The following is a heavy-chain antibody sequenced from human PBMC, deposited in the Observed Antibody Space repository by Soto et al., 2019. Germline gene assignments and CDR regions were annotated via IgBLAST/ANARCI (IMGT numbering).Heavy chain of an antibody. V-gene: IGHV3-30*03. CDR1: GFTFSSYG. CDR2: ISNDGSNK. J-gene: IGHJ4*02. Sequence: QVQLVESGGGVIKPGRSLRLSCAASGFTFSSYGMHWVRKAPGKGLERVALISNDGSNKYYVDSVKGRFTISRDNSKNTLYLQMNSLRAEDTAVYYCGGGHYFSDYWGQGTLITVSS. D-gene: IGHD3-16*01. CDR3: GGGHYFSDY.